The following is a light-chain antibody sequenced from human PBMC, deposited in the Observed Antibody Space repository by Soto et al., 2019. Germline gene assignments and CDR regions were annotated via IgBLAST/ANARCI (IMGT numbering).Light chain of an antibody. J-gene: IGKJ2*02. CDR2: GSS. Sequence: EVVLTQSPGTLSLSPGERATLSCRASQSVSNNYFAWYQQKPGQAPRLLIFGSSDRATGTPDRFSGSGSGHAFTLTISRVEPEDFAVSYSQQYGGSPPCTFGQWTRLEIK. V-gene: IGKV3-20*01. CDR3: QQYGGSPPCT. CDR1: QSVSNNY.